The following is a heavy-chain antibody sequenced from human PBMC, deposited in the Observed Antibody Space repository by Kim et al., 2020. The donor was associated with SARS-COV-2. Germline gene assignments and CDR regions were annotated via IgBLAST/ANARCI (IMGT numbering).Heavy chain of an antibody. CDR2: ISSDGSTQ. Sequence: GGSLRLSCAASGFSFSSYGMHWVRRAPGKGLQWLTVISSDGSTQYYADSVKGRFTISRDNSKNTLFLQMNSLRAEDTAVYYCAKEPYIAATQFDYWGQGTLVTVSS. D-gene: IGHD6-13*01. V-gene: IGHV3-30*18. CDR3: AKEPYIAATQFDY. J-gene: IGHJ4*02. CDR1: GFSFSSYG.